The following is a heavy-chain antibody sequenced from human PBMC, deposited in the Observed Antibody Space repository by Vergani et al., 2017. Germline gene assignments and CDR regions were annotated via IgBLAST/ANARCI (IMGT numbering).Heavy chain of an antibody. V-gene: IGHV4-4*08. D-gene: IGHD3-9*01. J-gene: IGHJ4*02. CDR1: GGSMSGHY. CDR2: MYHSGGA. CDR3: ARTESFILRYFHWAL. Sequence: QVRLQESGPGLVKPSETLSLTCSVSGGSMSGHYWSWIRQPPGKELEWIGYMYHSGGAYYNPSLKGRVTISVDTSKNQFSLEVTSVTAADTAIYFCARTESFILRYFHWALWGQGTLVTVSS.